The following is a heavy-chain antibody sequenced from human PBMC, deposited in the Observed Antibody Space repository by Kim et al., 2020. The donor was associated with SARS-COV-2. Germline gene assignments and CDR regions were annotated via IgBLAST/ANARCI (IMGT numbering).Heavy chain of an antibody. CDR3: ARTLGYYFDY. Sequence: SETLSLTCTVSGGSISSSSYYWGWIRQPPGKGLEWIGSIYYSGSTYYNPSLKSRVTISVDTSKNQFSLKLSSVTAADTAVYYCARTLGYYFDYWGQGTLVTVSS. J-gene: IGHJ4*02. CDR1: GGSISSSSYY. CDR2: IYYSGST. V-gene: IGHV4-39*01. D-gene: IGHD7-27*01.